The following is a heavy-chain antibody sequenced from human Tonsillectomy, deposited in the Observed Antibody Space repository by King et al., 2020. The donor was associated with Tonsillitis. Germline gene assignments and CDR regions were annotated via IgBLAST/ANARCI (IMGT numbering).Heavy chain of an antibody. Sequence: VQLQQSGPGLVKPSQTLSLTCAISGDSVSSNSAAWNWIRQSPSRGLEWLGRTYYRSKWYNDYAVSVKSRITINPDTSKNQFSLQLNSVTPEDTAVYYCARYYDIVTGGYYYGMDVWGQGTTVTVSS. J-gene: IGHJ6*02. D-gene: IGHD3-9*01. CDR3: ARYYDIVTGGYYYGMDV. CDR2: TYYRSKWYN. CDR1: GDSVSSNSAA. V-gene: IGHV6-1*01.